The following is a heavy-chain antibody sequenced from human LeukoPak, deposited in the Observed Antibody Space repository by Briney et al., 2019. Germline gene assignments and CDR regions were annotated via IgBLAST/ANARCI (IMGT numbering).Heavy chain of an antibody. CDR2: INHSGST. D-gene: IGHD6-13*01. J-gene: IGHJ4*02. CDR1: GGSFSGYY. CDR3: AREVAAAADY. V-gene: IGHV4-34*01. Sequence: PSETLSLTCAVYGGSFSGYYWSWIRQPPGKGLEWIGEINHSGSTNYNPSLKSRVTISVDTSKNQFSLKLSSVTAADTAVYYCAREVAAAADYWGQGTLVTVSS.